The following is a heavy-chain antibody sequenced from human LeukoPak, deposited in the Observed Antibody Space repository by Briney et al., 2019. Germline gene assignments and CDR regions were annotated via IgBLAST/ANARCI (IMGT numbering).Heavy chain of an antibody. D-gene: IGHD5-12*01. CDR2: IHSSGNT. V-gene: IGHV4-38-2*02. CDR3: ARDLGYSGFDWAP. J-gene: IGHJ5*02. CDR1: GYSISSGYY. Sequence: SETLPLTCTVSGYSISSGYYWGWIRQPPGKRLEWVGSIHSSGNTYYNPTLKSRVTISVDTSKNQFSLNLTSVTAADAAVYYCARDLGYSGFDWAPWGQGTLVTVSS.